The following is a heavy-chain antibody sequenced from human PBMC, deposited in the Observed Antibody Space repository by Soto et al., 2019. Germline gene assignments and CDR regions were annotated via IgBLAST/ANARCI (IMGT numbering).Heavy chain of an antibody. CDR2: ISRSSDYT. J-gene: IGHJ4*02. CDR1: GFTLTDYY. D-gene: IGHD3-22*01. V-gene: IGHV3-11*06. Sequence: QVQLVESGGGLVKPGGSLRLSCAASGFTLTDYYMSWIRQAPGKGLEWVSYISRSSDYTNYADSLKGRFTISRDNAKNSLYLQMHSLRAEDTAVYYCARTHSSSSDVDYWGQGTLVTVSS. CDR3: ARTHSSSSDVDY.